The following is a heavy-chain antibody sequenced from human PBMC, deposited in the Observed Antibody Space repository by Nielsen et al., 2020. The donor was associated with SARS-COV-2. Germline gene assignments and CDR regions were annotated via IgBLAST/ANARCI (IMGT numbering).Heavy chain of an antibody. CDR1: GYSFTNYW. CDR3: ARQGLRSPETDY. D-gene: IGHD3/OR15-3a*01. V-gene: IGHV5-51*01. CDR2: IYPGDSET. J-gene: IGHJ4*02. Sequence: GESLKISCQGSGYSFTNYWIGWVRQMPGRGLEWMGIIYPGDSETRYSPSFQDQVTMSVDKSISTAYLLWSSLKASDTAIYYCARQGLRSPETDYWGQGTLVTVSS.